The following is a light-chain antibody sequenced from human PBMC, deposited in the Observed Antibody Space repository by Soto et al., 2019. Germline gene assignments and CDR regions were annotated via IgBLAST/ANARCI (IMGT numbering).Light chain of an antibody. Sequence: QAVVTQEPSLTVSPGGTVTLTCGSSTGAVTSGHYPYWFQQKPGQAPRTLIYDTSNKHSWTPARFSGSLLGGKAALTLSGAQPEDEAEYYCLLSHSGPRPVFGGGTKLTVL. V-gene: IGLV7-46*01. CDR2: DTS. CDR3: LLSHSGPRPV. J-gene: IGLJ3*02. CDR1: TGAVTSGHY.